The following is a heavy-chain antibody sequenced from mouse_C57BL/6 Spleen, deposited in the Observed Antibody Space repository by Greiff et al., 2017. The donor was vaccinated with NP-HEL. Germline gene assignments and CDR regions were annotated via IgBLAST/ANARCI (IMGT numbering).Heavy chain of an antibody. CDR3: AVYGSTPGAWFAY. D-gene: IGHD1-1*01. Sequence: QVQLKESGAELARPGASVKLSCKASGYTFTSYGISWVKQRTGQGLEWIGEIYPRSGNTYYNEKFKGKATLTADKSSSTAYMELRSLTSEDSAVYFCAVYGSTPGAWFAYWGQGTLVTVSA. J-gene: IGHJ3*01. CDR1: GYTFTSYG. CDR2: IYPRSGNT. V-gene: IGHV1-81*01.